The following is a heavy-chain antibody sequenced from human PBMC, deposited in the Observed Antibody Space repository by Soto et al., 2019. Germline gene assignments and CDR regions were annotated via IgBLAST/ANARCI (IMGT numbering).Heavy chain of an antibody. CDR1: GFTFSSYW. J-gene: IGHJ4*01. Sequence: GGSLRLSCAASGFTFSSYWMSWVRQAPGKGLEWVANIKQDGSEKYYMESVKGRFTMSRGNAKNSLYLQMNSLRGEDTAVYFCARVAYGNGWIFDYWGQGTLVTVSS. CDR2: IKQDGSEK. V-gene: IGHV3-7*01. CDR3: ARVAYGNGWIFDY. D-gene: IGHD6-19*01.